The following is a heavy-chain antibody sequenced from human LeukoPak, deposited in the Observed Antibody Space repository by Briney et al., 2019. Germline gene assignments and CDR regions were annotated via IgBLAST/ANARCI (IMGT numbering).Heavy chain of an antibody. CDR3: ARGIVVVPAAIIEDYMDV. Sequence: ASVKVSCKASGYTFTSYGISWVRQAPGQGLEWMGWISAYNGNTNYAQKLQGRVTMTTDTSTSTAYMELRSLRSDDTAVYYCARGIVVVPAAIIEDYMDVWGKGTTATVSS. CDR1: GYTFTSYG. J-gene: IGHJ6*03. D-gene: IGHD2-2*02. V-gene: IGHV1-18*01. CDR2: ISAYNGNT.